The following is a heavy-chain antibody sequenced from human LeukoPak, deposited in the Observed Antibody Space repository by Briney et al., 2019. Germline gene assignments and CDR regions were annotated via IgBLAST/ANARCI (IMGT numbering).Heavy chain of an antibody. CDR2: IWYDGSNK. CDR3: ARDRQQLADFDY. Sequence: PGRSLRLSCAASGFTFSSYGMHWVRQAPGKGLEWVAVIWYDGSNKYYADSVKGRFTISRDNSKNTLYLQMNSPRAEDTAVYYCARDRQQLADFDYWGQGTLVTVSS. D-gene: IGHD6-13*01. J-gene: IGHJ4*02. V-gene: IGHV3-33*01. CDR1: GFTFSSYG.